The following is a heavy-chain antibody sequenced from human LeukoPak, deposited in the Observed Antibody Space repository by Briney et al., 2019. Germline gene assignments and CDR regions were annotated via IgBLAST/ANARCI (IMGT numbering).Heavy chain of an antibody. D-gene: IGHD2-15*01. J-gene: IGHJ4*02. V-gene: IGHV3-15*01. CDR1: GFTFNNAW. CDR3: TTGGEYCSGGSCTFDY. CDR2: IKSKSDGGTT. Sequence: GGSLRLSCAASGFTFNNAWMSWVRQAPGKGLEWVGRIKSKSDGGTTDYAAPVKGRFTISRDDSKNTLYLQMNSLKIEDTAVYYCTTGGEYCSGGSCTFDYWGQGTLVTVSS.